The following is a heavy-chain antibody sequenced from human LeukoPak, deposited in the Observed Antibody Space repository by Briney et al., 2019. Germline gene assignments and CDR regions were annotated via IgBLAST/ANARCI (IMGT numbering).Heavy chain of an antibody. J-gene: IGHJ6*02. CDR3: ARELTLAV. D-gene: IGHD2-15*01. CDR1: GYTFTSYD. V-gene: IGHV1-8*01. Sequence: ASVTVSFTASGYTFTSYDINWVRQAPGQGLEWMGWMNPNSGNTGYAQKFQGRVTITRNTSISTAYMELSSLRSEDTAVYYCARELTLAVWGQGTTVTVSS. CDR2: MNPNSGNT.